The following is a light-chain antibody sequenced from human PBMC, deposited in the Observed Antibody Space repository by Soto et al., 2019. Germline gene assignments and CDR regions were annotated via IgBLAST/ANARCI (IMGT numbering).Light chain of an antibody. CDR3: QTSYSTPGMYT. J-gene: IGKJ2*01. CDR2: AAS. Sequence: DIQMTQSPSSLSASVGDRVTITCRASQSISSYLNWYQQKPGKAPKLLIYAASSLQSGVPSRFSGSGSGTDFTLTISSLQPEDFATYYCQTSYSTPGMYTFGQGTKLEIK. V-gene: IGKV1-39*01. CDR1: QSISSY.